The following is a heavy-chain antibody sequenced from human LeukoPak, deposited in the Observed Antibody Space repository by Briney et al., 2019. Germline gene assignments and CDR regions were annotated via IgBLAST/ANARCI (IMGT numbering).Heavy chain of an antibody. CDR2: ISYDGSNK. CDR3: VREDTPATANY. J-gene: IGHJ4*02. CDR1: GFTFSSYA. D-gene: IGHD2-21*02. Sequence: GGSLRLSCAASGFTFSSYAMHWVRQAPGKGLEWVAVISYDGSNKYYADSVKGRFTISRDNSKDTLFLQMHSLRPGDTAVYYCVREDTPATANYWGQGTLVTISS. V-gene: IGHV3-30-3*01.